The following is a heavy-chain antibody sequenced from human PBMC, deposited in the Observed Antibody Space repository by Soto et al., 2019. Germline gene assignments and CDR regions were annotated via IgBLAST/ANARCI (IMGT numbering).Heavy chain of an antibody. CDR2: ISAYNGNT. D-gene: IGHD3-3*01. CDR1: GYTFTSYG. J-gene: IGHJ3*02. CDR3: ARGVTIFGGVFDAFDI. Sequence: VASVKVSCKASGYTFTSYGISWVRQAPGQGLEWMGWISAYNGNTNYAQKLQGRVTMTTDTSTSTAYMELRSLRSDDTAVYYCARGVTIFGGVFDAFDIWGQGTMVTVSS. V-gene: IGHV1-18*01.